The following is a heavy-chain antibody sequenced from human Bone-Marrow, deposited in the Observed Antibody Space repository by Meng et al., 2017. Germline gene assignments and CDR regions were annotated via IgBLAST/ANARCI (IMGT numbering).Heavy chain of an antibody. CDR3: TKAGSTVTMGWFDP. J-gene: IGHJ5*02. CDR2: IDWDGRRT. CDR1: GFKFDDYT. V-gene: IGHV3-43*01. Sequence: GGSLLSCEASGFKFDDYTMHWVRQVPGKGLEWVSLIDWDGRRTDYADSVKGRFTISRDNSKNSLYLQMNSLTTEDSALYYCTKAGSTVTMGWFDPWGQGTLVTVSS. D-gene: IGHD4-17*01.